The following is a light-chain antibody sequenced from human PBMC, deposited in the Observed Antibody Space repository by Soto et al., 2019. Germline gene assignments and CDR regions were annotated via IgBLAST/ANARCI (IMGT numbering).Light chain of an antibody. CDR1: SSNIGSNT. V-gene: IGLV1-44*01. Sequence: QSVLTQPPSASGTPGQRVTISCSGSSSNIGSNTVNWYQQLPGTAPKLLIYSNNQRPSGVPDRFSGSKSGTSASLAISGLQSEDEADYYCAAWDDNLNAQGVFGTGTKVTVL. CDR2: SNN. CDR3: AAWDDNLNAQGV. J-gene: IGLJ1*01.